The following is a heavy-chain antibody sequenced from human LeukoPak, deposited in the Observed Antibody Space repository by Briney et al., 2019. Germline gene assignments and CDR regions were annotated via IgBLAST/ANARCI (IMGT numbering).Heavy chain of an antibody. V-gene: IGHV3-21*01. CDR1: GFTFSSYS. J-gene: IGHJ4*02. D-gene: IGHD3-10*01. CDR3: ARVNLFRGSYYFDY. Sequence: AGSLRLSCAASGFTFSSYSINWVRQAPGKGLEWVSSISSSSSYIYYADSVKGRFTISRDNAKNSLYLQMNGLRAEDTAVYYCARVNLFRGSYYFDYWGQGTLVTVSS. CDR2: ISSSSSYI.